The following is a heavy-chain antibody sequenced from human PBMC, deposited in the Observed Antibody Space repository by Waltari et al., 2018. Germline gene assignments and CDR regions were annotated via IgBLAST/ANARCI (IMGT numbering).Heavy chain of an antibody. CDR1: GDSVSNYY. D-gene: IGHD1-1*01. V-gene: IGHV4-59*02. Sequence: QVQLQESGPGLVKPSETLSLTCTVSGDSVSNYYWRWIRQSPGKGLEWIGYVFRSESTKYNPSLRSRVTISVDTSKNQFSLKMTAVSAADTAIYYCARGSSAGAGTMYFDYWGRGTLVTVSS. J-gene: IGHJ4*02. CDR3: ARGSSAGAGTMYFDY. CDR2: VFRSEST.